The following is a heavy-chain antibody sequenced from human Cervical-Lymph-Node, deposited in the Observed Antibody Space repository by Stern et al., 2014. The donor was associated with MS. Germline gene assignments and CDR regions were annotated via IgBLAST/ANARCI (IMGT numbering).Heavy chain of an antibody. J-gene: IGHJ5*02. CDR2: IFPVFGTP. CDR3: ARSSETSDRWYSLGYDL. CDR1: GGTFSQFS. D-gene: IGHD6-13*01. V-gene: IGHV1-69*01. Sequence: QVQLVLPSAEVTKPGSSAKVSCKASGGTFSQFSCSWVRQAPGQGVEWMGGIFPVFGTPTYAQEFRGRGTITADVSTSTVYMELSSLRSDDTAVYYCARSSETSDRWYSLGYDLWGQGTLVTVSS.